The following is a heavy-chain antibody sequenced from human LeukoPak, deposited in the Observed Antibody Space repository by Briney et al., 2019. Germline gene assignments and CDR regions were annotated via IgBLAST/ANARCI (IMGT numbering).Heavy chain of an antibody. Sequence: GGSLRLSCAASGFTFSNYEMNWVRQAPGKGLEWVSYISSSGSSIYYADSVKGRFTISRDNSKNTLYLQMNSLRADDTALYYCARDNYGFDYWGQGTLVTVSS. CDR2: ISSSGSSI. D-gene: IGHD3-10*01. J-gene: IGHJ4*02. CDR1: GFTFSNYE. V-gene: IGHV3-48*03. CDR3: ARDNYGFDY.